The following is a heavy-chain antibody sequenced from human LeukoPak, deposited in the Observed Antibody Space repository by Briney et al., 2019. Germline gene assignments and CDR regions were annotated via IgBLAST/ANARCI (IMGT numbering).Heavy chain of an antibody. Sequence: TLSLTCTVSGGSISSGGYYWSWIRQHPGKGLEWIGYIYYSGSTYYNPSLKSRVTISVDTSKNQFSLKLSSVTAADTAVYYCARDWGTYYYYGMDVWGQGTTVTVSS. CDR2: IYYSGST. D-gene: IGHD3-16*01. V-gene: IGHV4-31*03. J-gene: IGHJ6*02. CDR3: ARDWGTYYYYGMDV. CDR1: GGSISSGGYY.